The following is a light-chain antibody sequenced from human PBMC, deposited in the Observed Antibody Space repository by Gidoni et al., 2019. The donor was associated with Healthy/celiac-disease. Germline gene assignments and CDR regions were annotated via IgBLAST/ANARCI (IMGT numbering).Light chain of an antibody. CDR2: WAS. CDR1: QSVLYSSNNKNY. J-gene: IGKJ1*01. Sequence: DIVMTQSPDSLAVSLGERATINCKSSQSVLYSSNNKNYLAWYQQKPGQPPKLLIYWASTRESGAPDRFSGSGSGIDFTLTISSLQAEDVAVYYCQQYYSTPLTFGQGTKVEIK. V-gene: IGKV4-1*01. CDR3: QQYYSTPLT.